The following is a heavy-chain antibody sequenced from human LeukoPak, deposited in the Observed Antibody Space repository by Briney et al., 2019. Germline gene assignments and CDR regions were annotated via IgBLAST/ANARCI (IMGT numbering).Heavy chain of an antibody. J-gene: IGHJ4*02. CDR2: ISSTGGDI. V-gene: IGHV3-48*03. CDR3: ARDLPTGTYRAYFDN. D-gene: IGHD1-26*01. CDR1: GFIFSNYE. Sequence: PGGSLRLSCAVSGFIFSNYEMNWVRQAPGKGLEGVSYISSTGGDIYYADSVKGRFTISRDNAEKSVYLQMNSLRAEDTAVYYCARDLPTGTYRAYFDNWGQGTLVTVSS.